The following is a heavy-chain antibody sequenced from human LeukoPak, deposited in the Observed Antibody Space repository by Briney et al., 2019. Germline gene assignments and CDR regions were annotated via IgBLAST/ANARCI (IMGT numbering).Heavy chain of an antibody. J-gene: IGHJ4*02. Sequence: GASVKVSCKTSGYTFASYDINWVRQATGQGLEWMGWMNPNSGNTGYAQKFQGRVTMTRNTSISTAYMELSSVRSEDTAVYYCARGPNYSAYVDYWGQGTLVTVSS. D-gene: IGHD4/OR15-4a*01. CDR1: GYTFASYD. CDR2: MNPNSGNT. CDR3: ARGPNYSAYVDY. V-gene: IGHV1-8*01.